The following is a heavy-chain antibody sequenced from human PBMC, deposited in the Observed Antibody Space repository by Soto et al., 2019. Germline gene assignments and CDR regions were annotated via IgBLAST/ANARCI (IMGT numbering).Heavy chain of an antibody. CDR1: GFTVSSNY. D-gene: IGHD3-3*01. CDR2: IYSGGST. V-gene: IGHV3-66*01. Sequence: GGSLRLSCAASGFTVSSNYMSWVRQAPGKGLEWVSVIYSGGSTYYADSVKGRFTISRDNSKNTLYLQMNSLRAEDTAVYYCARSDGGFLEWLLFDPWGQGTLVTVSS. J-gene: IGHJ5*02. CDR3: ARSDGGFLEWLLFDP.